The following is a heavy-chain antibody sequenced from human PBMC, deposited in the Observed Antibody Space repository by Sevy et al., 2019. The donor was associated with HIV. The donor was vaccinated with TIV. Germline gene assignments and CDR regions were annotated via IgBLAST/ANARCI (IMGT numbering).Heavy chain of an antibody. V-gene: IGHV3-30*02. D-gene: IGHD3-10*01. J-gene: IGHJ3*02. CDR1: GFSFSAYG. CDR3: VKGLGMVQGTLLSDDT. Sequence: GGSLRLSCAASGFSFSAYGMHWVRQAPGKGLEWVTFIRYDGSTRYYADPVKGRFTISIDNLRSTLYLEMNSLRAEDTAVYYCVKGLGMVQGTLLSDDTWGQGTMVTVSS. CDR2: IRYDGSTR.